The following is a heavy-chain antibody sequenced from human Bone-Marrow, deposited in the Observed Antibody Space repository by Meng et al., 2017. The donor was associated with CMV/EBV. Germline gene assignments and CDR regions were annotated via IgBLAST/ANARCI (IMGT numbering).Heavy chain of an antibody. Sequence: GGSLRLSCAASGFTFSSYSMNWVRQAPGKGLEWVSSISSSSSYIYYADSVKGLFTISRDNANNSLYLQMNSLRAEDTAVYYCARDEPMTLWDYWGQGTLVTVSS. V-gene: IGHV3-21*01. D-gene: IGHD3-22*01. J-gene: IGHJ4*02. CDR2: ISSSSSYI. CDR1: GFTFSSYS. CDR3: ARDEPMTLWDY.